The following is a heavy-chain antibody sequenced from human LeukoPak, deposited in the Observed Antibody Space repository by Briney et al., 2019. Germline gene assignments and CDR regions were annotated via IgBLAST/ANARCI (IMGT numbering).Heavy chain of an antibody. Sequence: SETLSLTCTVSGFSITTGYYWDWIRQSPGKGLEWIGKIYHSGSAYYNPSFESRVSISVDTSKNQFSLRVTSLTAADTAVYFCARDLAMAGKAFDFWGQGIPVTISS. D-gene: IGHD6-19*01. CDR2: IYHSGSA. CDR3: ARDLAMAGKAFDF. V-gene: IGHV4-38-2*02. J-gene: IGHJ4*02. CDR1: GFSITTGYY.